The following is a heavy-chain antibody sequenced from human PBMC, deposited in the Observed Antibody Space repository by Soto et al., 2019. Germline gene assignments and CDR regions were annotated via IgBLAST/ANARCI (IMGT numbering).Heavy chain of an antibody. CDR2: ISSSGTTI. CDR1: GFTFSGNS. V-gene: IGHV3-48*02. D-gene: IGHD1-26*01. J-gene: IGHJ5*02. CDR3: ASLSVPGNNCFEA. Sequence: LRLSCVVSGFTFSGNSMSWFRQAPGKGLEWRSYISSSGTTIYYADSVKGRFTISRDNAKNTLYLQMDSLRDEDTAVYYCASLSVPGNNCFEAWGQGTLVTVSS.